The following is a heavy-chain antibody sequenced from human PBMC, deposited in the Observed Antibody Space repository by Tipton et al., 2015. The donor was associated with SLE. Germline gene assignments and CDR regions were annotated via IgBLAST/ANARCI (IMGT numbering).Heavy chain of an antibody. Sequence: TLSLTCAVSGGSISSSNWRSWVRQPPGKGLEWIGEIYHSGSTNYNPSLKSRVTISVDKSKNQFSLKLSSVTAADTAVYYCARDRGYCSGGGCYKTGWFDPWGQGTLVTVSS. J-gene: IGHJ5*02. CDR2: IYHSGST. CDR3: ARDRGYCSGGGCYKTGWFDP. D-gene: IGHD2-15*01. CDR1: GGSISSSNW. V-gene: IGHV4-4*02.